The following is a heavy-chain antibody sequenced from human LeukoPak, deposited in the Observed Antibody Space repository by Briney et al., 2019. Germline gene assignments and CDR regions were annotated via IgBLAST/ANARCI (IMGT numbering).Heavy chain of an antibody. CDR1: GFTFRSSW. V-gene: IGHV3-7*01. Sequence: GGSLRLSCAVSGFTFRSSWMGWVRQAPGKGLEWVAHIKQDGREKYYVDSVKGRFIFSRDNAKDSLYLQMNSLRVEDTAIYYCASPSADIDVWGKGTTVTVSS. J-gene: IGHJ6*03. CDR3: ASPSADIDV. CDR2: IKQDGREK. D-gene: IGHD2-2*01.